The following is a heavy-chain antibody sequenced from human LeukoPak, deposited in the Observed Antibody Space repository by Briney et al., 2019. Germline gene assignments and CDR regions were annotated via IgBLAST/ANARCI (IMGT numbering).Heavy chain of an antibody. J-gene: IGHJ5*02. Sequence: PGGALRLSCAASGFTFSSFWMSWVRQAPGKGLEWVAHIKEDGSMLSYVDSVKGRFTISRDNAMNSVYLQMNSLRAGDTAVYYCARVVTWFDPWGQGSLVTVSS. CDR3: ARVVTWFDP. CDR2: IKEDGSML. CDR1: GFTFSSFW. V-gene: IGHV3-7*04.